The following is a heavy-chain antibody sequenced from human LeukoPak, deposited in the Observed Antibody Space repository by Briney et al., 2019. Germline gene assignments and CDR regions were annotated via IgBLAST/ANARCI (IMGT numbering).Heavy chain of an antibody. CDR3: ARRGYYDFWSGFDY. CDR1: GYSLSSGYY. Sequence: SETLSLTCAVSGYSLSSGYYWGWIRQPPGKGLEWIGSIYHSGSTYYNPSLKSRVTISVDTSKNQFSLKLSSVTAADTAVYYCARRGYYDFWSGFDYWGQGTLVTVSS. CDR2: IYHSGST. D-gene: IGHD3-3*01. J-gene: IGHJ4*02. V-gene: IGHV4-38-2*01.